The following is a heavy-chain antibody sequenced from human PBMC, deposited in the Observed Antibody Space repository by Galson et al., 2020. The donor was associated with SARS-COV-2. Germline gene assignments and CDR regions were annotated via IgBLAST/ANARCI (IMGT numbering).Heavy chain of an antibody. CDR1: GFSLSNARMG. J-gene: IGHJ4*02. Sequence: SGPTLVKPPETLTLTCTVPGFSLSNARMGVRWIRQPPGKALEWLAHIFSNDEKSYSTSLKSRPTISKDTSKSQVVLTMTNMDPVDTATYYCARIKLRYFDWSPAVFDYWGQGTLVTVSS. D-gene: IGHD3-9*01. CDR3: ARIKLRYFDWSPAVFDY. CDR2: IFSNDEK. V-gene: IGHV2-26*01.